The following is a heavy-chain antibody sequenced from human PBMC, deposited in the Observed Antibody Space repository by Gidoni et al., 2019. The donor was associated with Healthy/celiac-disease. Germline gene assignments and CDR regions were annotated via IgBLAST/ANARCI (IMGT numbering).Heavy chain of an antibody. D-gene: IGHD6-13*01. CDR2: IYYSGST. Sequence: QLQLQESGPGLVKPSETLSLTCTVSGGSISSSRYYWGWIRQPPGKGLEWIGSIYYSGSTYYNPSLKSRVTISVDTSKNQFSLKLSSVTAADTAVYYCASGNSSSWYYYYYYMDVWGKGTTVTVSS. J-gene: IGHJ6*03. CDR3: ASGNSSSWYYYYYYMDV. V-gene: IGHV4-39*01. CDR1: GGSISSSRYY.